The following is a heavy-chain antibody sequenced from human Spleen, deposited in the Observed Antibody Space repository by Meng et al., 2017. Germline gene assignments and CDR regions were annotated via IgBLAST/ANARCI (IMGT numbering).Heavy chain of an antibody. CDR1: GASISRIGYY. CDR3: ARVLRSTRHFDY. CDR2: IYYTGNT. V-gene: IGHV4-31*03. Sequence: QVQLQESGPGLLKPSQTLSLTCPVSGASISRIGYYWSWIRQPPGKGLEWVGYIYYTGNTVYNPSLNSRLTISVDMSKNQFSLKLSSVTAADTAVYYCARVLRSTRHFDYWGQGAPVTVSS. J-gene: IGHJ4*02.